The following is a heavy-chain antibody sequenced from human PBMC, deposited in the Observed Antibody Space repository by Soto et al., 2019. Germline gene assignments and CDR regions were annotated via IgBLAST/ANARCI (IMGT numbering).Heavy chain of an antibody. V-gene: IGHV3-74*01. J-gene: IGHJ4*02. CDR3: AKRGVDTFGLSY. CDR1: GFTFSSFW. CDR2: INTDGSST. Sequence: EVQLVESGGGLVQPGGSLRLSCAVSGFTFSSFWMHWVRQAPGEGLVWVSRINTDGSSTSYADSVKGRFTISRDNDKNTLYLQMNSLRVEDTAMYYCAKRGVDTFGLSYWGKGTLVTVSS. D-gene: IGHD3-10*01.